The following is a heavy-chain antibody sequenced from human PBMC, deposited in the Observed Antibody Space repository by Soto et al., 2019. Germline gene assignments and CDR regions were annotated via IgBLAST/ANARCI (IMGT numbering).Heavy chain of an antibody. CDR3: AKGTIAVAGFNWFDP. CDR2: ISGSGSST. V-gene: IGHV3-23*01. Sequence: GGSLRLSCAASGFTFSSYAMSWVRQAPGKGLEWVSAISGSGSSTYYADSVKGRFTISRDNSKNTLCLQMNSLRAEDTAVYYCAKGTIAVAGFNWFDPWGQGTLVTVSS. J-gene: IGHJ5*02. CDR1: GFTFSSYA. D-gene: IGHD6-19*01.